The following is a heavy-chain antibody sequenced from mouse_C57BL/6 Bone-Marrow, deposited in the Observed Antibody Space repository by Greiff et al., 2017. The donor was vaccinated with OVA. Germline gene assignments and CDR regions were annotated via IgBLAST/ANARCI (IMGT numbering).Heavy chain of an antibody. CDR2: INPSSGYT. CDR1: GYTFTSYW. J-gene: IGHJ2*01. D-gene: IGHD1-1*01. CDR3: ARKGADYYGSSYGYFDY. V-gene: IGHV1-7*01. Sequence: VKLLESGAELAKPGASVKLSCKASGYTFTSYWMHWVKQRPGQGLEWIGYINPSSGYTKYNQKFKDKATLTADKSSSTAYLQLSSLTSDDTAIYYCARKGADYYGSSYGYFDYWGQGTTLTVSS.